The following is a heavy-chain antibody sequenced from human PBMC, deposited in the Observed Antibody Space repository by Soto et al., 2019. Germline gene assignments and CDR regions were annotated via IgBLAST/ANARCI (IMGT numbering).Heavy chain of an antibody. J-gene: IGHJ4*02. D-gene: IGHD2-21*01. CDR2: IYWDDDK. CDR3: ACLVAAGMTYYFGS. CDR1: AFSLSTSGVG. Sequence: QITLKESGPTLVKPTQTLTLTCTFSAFSLSTSGVGVGWIRQPPGKALEWLTFIYWDDDKRYSPSLKSRLTIPKDTSKNQVVLTMTTMHPGDTSTYCCACLVAAGMTYYFGSWGQGTLVTVSS. V-gene: IGHV2-5*02.